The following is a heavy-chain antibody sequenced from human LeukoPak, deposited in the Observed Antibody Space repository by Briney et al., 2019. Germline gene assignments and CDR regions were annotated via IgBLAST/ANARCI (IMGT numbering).Heavy chain of an antibody. CDR3: ARDQVVAGIRPPFDY. J-gene: IGHJ4*02. V-gene: IGHV3-7*05. D-gene: IGHD6-19*01. CDR1: GFAFSSYW. Sequence: GGSLRLSCAASGFAFSSYWMSWVRQAPGVGLEWVASVNPDGSEKYYVVSVRGRFPISRDNARNSLYLQMNSLRAEDTAVYYCARDQVVAGIRPPFDYWGQGTLLTVSS. CDR2: VNPDGSEK.